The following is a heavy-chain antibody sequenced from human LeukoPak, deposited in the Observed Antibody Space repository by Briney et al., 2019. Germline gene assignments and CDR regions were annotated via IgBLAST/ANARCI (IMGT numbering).Heavy chain of an antibody. D-gene: IGHD2-8*02. CDR3: ARDQRIGVYWYWYFDL. Sequence: SETLSLTCTVSGGSITSSYWNWIRQPAGRGLEWIGRLSSSGTTYNPSLKSRVTMSLDTSKNQFSLRLRSVTAADTAVYYCARDQRIGVYWYWYFDLWGRGTLITVSS. CDR1: GGSITSSY. V-gene: IGHV4-4*07. J-gene: IGHJ2*01. CDR2: LSSSGTT.